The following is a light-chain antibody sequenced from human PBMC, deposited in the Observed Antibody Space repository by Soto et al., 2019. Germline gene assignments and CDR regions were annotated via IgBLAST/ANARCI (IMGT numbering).Light chain of an antibody. CDR1: QIVSSSY. Sequence: EIVLTQSPGTLSLSPGERATLSCRASQIVSSSYLAWYQQKPGQAPKLLIYCASSRATGIPDRFSGSGSGTDFTLTISRLEPEDFAVYYCQPYGSFGQGTKLEIK. CDR3: QPYGS. V-gene: IGKV3-20*01. CDR2: CAS. J-gene: IGKJ2*01.